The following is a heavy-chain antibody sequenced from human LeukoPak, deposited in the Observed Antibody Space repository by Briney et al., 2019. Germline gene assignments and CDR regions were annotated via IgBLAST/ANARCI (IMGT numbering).Heavy chain of an antibody. J-gene: IGHJ4*02. V-gene: IGHV4-39*01. D-gene: IGHD4-23*01. CDR2: IYYSGST. CDR1: GGSISSSSYY. CDR3: ARHDDYGGNSAGVDY. Sequence: PSETLSLTCTVSGGSISSSSYYWGWIRQPPGKGLGWIGSIYYSGSTYYNPSLKSRVTISVDTSKNQFSLKLSSVTAADTAVYYCARHDDYGGNSAGVDYWGQGTLVTVSS.